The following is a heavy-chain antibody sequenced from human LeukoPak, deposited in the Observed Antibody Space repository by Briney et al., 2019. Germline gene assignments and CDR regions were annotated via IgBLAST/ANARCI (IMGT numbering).Heavy chain of an antibody. J-gene: IGHJ4*02. CDR1: GGSISDSY. D-gene: IGHD2-15*01. V-gene: IGHV4-34*01. CDR3: GSAPYTTDPLDY. CDR2: INHLGST. Sequence: SETLSLTCAVYGGSISDSYWSWVRQPPGRGLEWIGEINHLGSTSYNPSLKNRVTMSLDTSEKEISLKLKSVTAADTAVYYCGSAPYTTDPLDYWGQGTLVTVSS.